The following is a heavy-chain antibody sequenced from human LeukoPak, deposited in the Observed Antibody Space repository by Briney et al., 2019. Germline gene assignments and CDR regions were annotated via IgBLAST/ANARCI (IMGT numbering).Heavy chain of an antibody. CDR3: ARGRHIVVAIDYYGMDV. CDR1: GFTFSGYW. CDR2: INSDGSST. J-gene: IGHJ6*02. D-gene: IGHD2-15*01. V-gene: IGHV3-74*01. Sequence: GGSLRLSCAASGFTFSGYWMNGVREAPGKGLVWVSCINSDGSSTTYADSVKGRFTISRDNDKNTLYLQMNSLRAEDTAVYYCARGRHIVVAIDYYGMDVWGRGTTVTVSS.